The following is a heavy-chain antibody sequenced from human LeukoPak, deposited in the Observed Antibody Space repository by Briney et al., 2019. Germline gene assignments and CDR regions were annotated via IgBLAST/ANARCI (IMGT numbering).Heavy chain of an antibody. Sequence: PGGSLRLSCAASGFTFSSYAMHWVRQAPGKGLEWVAVISYDGSNKYYADSVKGRFTISRDNSKNTLYLQMNSLRAEDTAVYYCAKSGYSYMDVWGKGTTVTVSS. CDR3: AKSGYSYMDV. D-gene: IGHD5-18*01. CDR1: GFTFSSYA. V-gene: IGHV3-30*04. J-gene: IGHJ6*03. CDR2: ISYDGSNK.